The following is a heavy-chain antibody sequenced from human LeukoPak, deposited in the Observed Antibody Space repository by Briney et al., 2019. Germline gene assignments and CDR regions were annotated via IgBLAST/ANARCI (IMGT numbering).Heavy chain of an antibody. J-gene: IGHJ5*02. Sequence: GESLKISCKGSGYIFTNYWIAWVRQMPGKGLEWMGRIDPSDSYTNYSPSFQGHVTISADKSISTAYLQWSSLKASDTAMYYCARRAGSSWGNWFDPWGQGTLVTVSS. CDR2: IDPSDSYT. D-gene: IGHD6-13*01. CDR1: GYIFTNYW. V-gene: IGHV5-10-1*01. CDR3: ARRAGSSWGNWFDP.